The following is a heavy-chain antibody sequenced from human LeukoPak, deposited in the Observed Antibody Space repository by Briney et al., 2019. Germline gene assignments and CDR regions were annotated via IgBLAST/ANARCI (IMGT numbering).Heavy chain of an antibody. J-gene: IGHJ5*02. V-gene: IGHV3-48*04. Sequence: PGGSLRLSCAASGFTFSSYAMSWVRQAPGKGLEWVSYISSSGSSLFYADSVKGRFTISRDNAKNSLYLQMNSLRAEDTAVYYCARDFSDTDWFDPWGQGTLVTVSS. CDR1: GFTFSSYA. CDR2: ISSSGSSL. CDR3: ARDFSDTDWFDP. D-gene: IGHD5-18*01.